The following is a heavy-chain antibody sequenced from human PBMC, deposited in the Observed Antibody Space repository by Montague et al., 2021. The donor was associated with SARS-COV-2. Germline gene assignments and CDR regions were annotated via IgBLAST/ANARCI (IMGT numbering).Heavy chain of an antibody. CDR2: IYYTGST. CDR1: GGSISSYY. D-gene: IGHD3-10*01. V-gene: IGHV4-59*13. J-gene: IGHJ6*02. Sequence: SETLSLTCTVSGGSISSYYWTWIRQPPGKGLEWIGYIYYTGSTNYNPSLESRVTISLDTSKNQFSLKLSSVTAADTAVYYCARGHYYGSKVYYYGVDVWGQGTTVTVSS. CDR3: ARGHYYGSKVYYYGVDV.